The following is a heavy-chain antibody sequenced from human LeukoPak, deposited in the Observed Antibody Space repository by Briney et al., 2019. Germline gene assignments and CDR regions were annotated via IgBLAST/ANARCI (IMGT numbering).Heavy chain of an antibody. CDR3: AKGSSSGWYLFGY. Sequence: GGSLRLSCAASGFTFSSYAMSWVRQAPGKGLEWVSAISGSGGSTYYADSVKGRFTISRDNSKNALYLQMNSLRAEDTAVYYCAKGSSSGWYLFGYWGQGTLVTVSS. CDR1: GFTFSSYA. CDR2: ISGSGGST. V-gene: IGHV3-23*01. D-gene: IGHD6-19*01. J-gene: IGHJ4*02.